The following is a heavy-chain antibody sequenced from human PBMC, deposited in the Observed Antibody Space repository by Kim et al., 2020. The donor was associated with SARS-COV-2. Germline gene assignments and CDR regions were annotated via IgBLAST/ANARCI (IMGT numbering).Heavy chain of an antibody. J-gene: IGHJ4*02. CDR3: ARDGIHYYYGSGSYYIPLDH. V-gene: IGHV3-7*01. D-gene: IGHD3-10*01. Sequence: GGSLRLSCAASGFTFSRYWMSWVRQAPGKGLEWVANIKQDGSEKYYVDSVKGRFTISRDNAKNSLYLQMNSLRAEDTAVYYCARDGIHYYYGSGSYYIPLDHWGQGTLVTVSS. CDR2: IKQDGSEK. CDR1: GFTFSRYW.